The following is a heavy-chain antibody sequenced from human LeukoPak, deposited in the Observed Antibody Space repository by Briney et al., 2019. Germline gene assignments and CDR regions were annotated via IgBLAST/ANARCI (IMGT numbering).Heavy chain of an antibody. D-gene: IGHD3-22*01. CDR3: ARELPLTYYYDSSGYYEY. V-gene: IGHV4-39*07. CDR1: GGSISSSSYY. J-gene: IGHJ4*02. CDR2: IYYSGST. Sequence: SETLSLTCTVSGGSISSSSYYWGWIRQPPGKGLEWIGSIYYSGSTYYNPSLKSRVTISVDTSKNQFSLKLSSVTAADTAVYYCARELPLTYYYDSSGYYEYWGQGTLVTVSS.